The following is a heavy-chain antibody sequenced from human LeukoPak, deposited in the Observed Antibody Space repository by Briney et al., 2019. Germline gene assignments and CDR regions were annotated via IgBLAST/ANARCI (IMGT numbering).Heavy chain of an antibody. CDR1: GFTFSDYA. D-gene: IGHD3-16*01. J-gene: IGHJ4*02. CDR3: AKVWGDPLDY. Sequence: GGSLRLSCAASGFTFSDYALGWVRQAPGRGLEWVATLSGSGAGTYYSDSVQGRFTISRDNSKRTLFLQMNSLRAEDTAVYYCAKVWGDPLDYWGQGTLVTVSS. CDR2: LSGSGAGT. V-gene: IGHV3-23*01.